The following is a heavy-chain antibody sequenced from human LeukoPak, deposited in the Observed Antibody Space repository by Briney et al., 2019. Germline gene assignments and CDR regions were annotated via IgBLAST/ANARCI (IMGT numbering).Heavy chain of an antibody. CDR3: ARGPRVTIFGVVLDLKNNWFDP. Sequence: ASVKVFCKASGYTFPSYYMHWVRQAPGQGLEWMGIINPSGGSTSYAQKFQGRVTMTRDTSKHTVYMELRSLRSEDTAVYYCARGPRVTIFGVVLDLKNNWFDPWGQGTLVTVFS. CDR2: INPSGGST. CDR1: GYTFPSYY. V-gene: IGHV1-46*03. D-gene: IGHD3-3*01. J-gene: IGHJ5*02.